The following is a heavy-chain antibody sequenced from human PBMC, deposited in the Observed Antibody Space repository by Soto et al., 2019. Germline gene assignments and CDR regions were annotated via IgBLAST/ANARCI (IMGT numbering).Heavy chain of an antibody. J-gene: IGHJ4*02. D-gene: IGHD3-3*01. Sequence: SVKVSCKASGYTFTSYGISWVRQAPGQGLEWMGWIIPNYGNTNYAQKFQGRVTITADESTSTAYMELSSLRSEDTAVYYCASSLRFLEWLMDYWGQGTLVTVSS. CDR3: ASSLRFLEWLMDY. CDR1: GYTFTSYG. CDR2: IIPNYGNT. V-gene: IGHV1-69*13.